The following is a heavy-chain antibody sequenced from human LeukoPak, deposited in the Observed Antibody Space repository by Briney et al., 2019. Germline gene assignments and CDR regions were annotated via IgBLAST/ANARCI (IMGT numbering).Heavy chain of an antibody. Sequence: SQTLSLTCTVASGSISSGDSYWSWIRQLPGKGLEWIGYIYYSGTTYYNPSLKSRLTISVDTSKNQFSLRLSSVTAADTAVYYCARNGYCSGGSCYSNNAFDVWGQGTMVTVSS. CDR2: IYYSGTT. J-gene: IGHJ3*01. D-gene: IGHD2-15*01. CDR3: ARNGYCSGGSCYSNNAFDV. CDR1: SGSISSGDSY. V-gene: IGHV4-31*03.